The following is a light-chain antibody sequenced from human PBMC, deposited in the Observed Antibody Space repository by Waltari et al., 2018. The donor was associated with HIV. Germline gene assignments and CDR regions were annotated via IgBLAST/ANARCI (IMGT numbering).Light chain of an antibody. V-gene: IGKV1-9*01. J-gene: IGKJ2*01. Sequence: DIQLTQSPSFLSASVGDRVTITCWASQAISTYLAWYQQSPGQAPMLLLYAATPLQSGVPSICRGSKSETEFTLTISSLRPEYFATYCCQQLNDDPYTCGQGTTLPIK. CDR3: QQLNDDPYT. CDR1: QAISTY. CDR2: AAT.